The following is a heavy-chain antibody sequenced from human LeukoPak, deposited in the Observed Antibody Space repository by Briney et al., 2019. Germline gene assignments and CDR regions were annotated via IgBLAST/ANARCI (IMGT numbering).Heavy chain of an antibody. V-gene: IGHV1-69*05. CDR1: GGTFSSYA. CDR3: ARSARGYYYFWSGYSGAFAI. Sequence: GSSVKVSCKASGGTFSSYAISWVRQAPGQGLEWMGGIIPIFGTANYAQKFQVRVTITTDESTSTAYMELSSLRSADTAVYYCARSARGYYYFWSGYSGAFAIWGQGTMVTVSS. CDR2: IIPIFGTA. J-gene: IGHJ3*02. D-gene: IGHD3-3*01.